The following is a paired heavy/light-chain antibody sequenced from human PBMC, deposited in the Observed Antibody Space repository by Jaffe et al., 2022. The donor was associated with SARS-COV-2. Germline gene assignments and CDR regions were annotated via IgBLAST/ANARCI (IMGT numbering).Light chain of an antibody. J-gene: IGKJ2*01. CDR1: QSVTNN. V-gene: IGKV3-15*01. CDR3: QQYDTWPLYT. Sequence: EIVMTQSPATLSVSPGERVTLSCRASQSVTNNLAWYQRGPGQAPKLLIYSASTRATGIPARFSASGSGTEFTLTIYSLQSEDSAVYYCQQYDTWPLYTFGQGTKLEIK. CDR2: SAS.
Heavy chain of an antibody. Sequence: VQLVESGGDWVQPGRSLRLSCAASGLSFGNYGMHWVRLAPGKGLEWVSGINRKGNSMGYAGSVKGRFTISRDNAKNSLYLQMNSLRIEDTALYYCAKEDPDMNGYLDLWGQGTLVTVSS. J-gene: IGHJ5*02. CDR2: INRKGNSM. CDR3: AKEDPDMNGYLDL. CDR1: GLSFGNYG. V-gene: IGHV3-9*01. D-gene: IGHD2-2*03.